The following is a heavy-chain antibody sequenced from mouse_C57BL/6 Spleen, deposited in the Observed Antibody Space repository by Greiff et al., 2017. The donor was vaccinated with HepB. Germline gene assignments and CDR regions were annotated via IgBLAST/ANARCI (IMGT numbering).Heavy chain of an antibody. Sequence: VQLQQPGAELVMPGASVKLSCKASGYTFTSYWMHWVKQRPGQGLEWIGEIDPSDSYTNYNQKFKGKSTLTVDKSSSTAYMQLSNLTSEDSAVYYCALITTVVERLYYFDYWGQGTTLTVSS. J-gene: IGHJ2*01. D-gene: IGHD1-1*01. CDR2: IDPSDSYT. V-gene: IGHV1-69*01. CDR1: GYTFTSYW. CDR3: ALITTVVERLYYFDY.